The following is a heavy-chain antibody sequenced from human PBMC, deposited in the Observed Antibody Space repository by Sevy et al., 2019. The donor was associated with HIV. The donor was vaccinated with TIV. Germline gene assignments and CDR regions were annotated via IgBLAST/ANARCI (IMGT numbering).Heavy chain of an antibody. J-gene: IGHJ4*02. CDR3: VSGYFYDY. CDR1: GFTFSNYA. V-gene: IGHV3-64D*06. CDR2: ISSDGYIA. Sequence: GGSLRLSCSASGFTFSNYAMEWVRQAPGKGLEYVSAISSDGYIAYYADSVKDRFTIFRDNSKDTLYLQLSSLRPEDTAVYYCVSGYFYDYWGQGTLVTVSS. D-gene: IGHD3-22*01.